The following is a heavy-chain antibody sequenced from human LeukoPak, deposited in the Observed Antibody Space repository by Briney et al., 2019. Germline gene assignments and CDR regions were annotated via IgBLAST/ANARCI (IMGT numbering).Heavy chain of an antibody. J-gene: IGHJ3*02. Sequence: PRASVKVSCRASGYTFTDYYVSWVRQAPGHGLEWRGWVDPHSGGTKYAQKFQGRVTMTRDTSISAAYMELSRLRPDDTAVYYRAREYYDSSGRKHAFDIWGQGTMVTVSS. CDR3: AREYYDSSGRKHAFDI. CDR2: VDPHSGGT. V-gene: IGHV1-2*02. CDR1: GYTFTDYY. D-gene: IGHD3-22*01.